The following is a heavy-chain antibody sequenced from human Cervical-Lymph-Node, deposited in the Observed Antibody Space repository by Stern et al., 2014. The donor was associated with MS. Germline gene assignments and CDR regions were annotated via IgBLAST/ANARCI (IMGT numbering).Heavy chain of an antibody. V-gene: IGHV1-3*01. Sequence: QVQLVQSGAEVKKPGASVKVSCKASGYTFTDYAIHWVRQAPGQGLEWMGWLIAGTGHTMYSRAFQDRINMTRDTSASTAYMELSGLRSGDTAVYYCTTNYHYWGQGTLVTVSS. CDR3: TTNYHY. D-gene: IGHD1-14*01. J-gene: IGHJ4*02. CDR2: LIAGTGHT. CDR1: GYTFTDYA.